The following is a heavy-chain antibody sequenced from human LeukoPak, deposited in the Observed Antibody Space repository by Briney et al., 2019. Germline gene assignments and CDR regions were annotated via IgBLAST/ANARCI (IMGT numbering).Heavy chain of an antibody. D-gene: IGHD3-10*01. CDR2: ISSSGSTI. Sequence: GGSLRLSRAASGFTFSDYYMSWIRQAPGKGLEWVLYISSSGSTIYYADSVKGRFTISRDNAKNSLYLQMNSLRAEDTAVYYCARDQNYYGSGSYPYYFDYWGQGTLVTVSS. J-gene: IGHJ4*02. CDR3: ARDQNYYGSGSYPYYFDY. CDR1: GFTFSDYY. V-gene: IGHV3-11*01.